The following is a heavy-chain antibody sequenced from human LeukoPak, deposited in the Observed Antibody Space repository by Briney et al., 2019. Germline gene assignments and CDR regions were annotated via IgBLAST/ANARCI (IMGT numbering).Heavy chain of an antibody. V-gene: IGHV3-48*01. CDR2: ISSSSSTI. Sequence: PGGSLRLSCAASGFTFSSYSMNWVRQAPGKGLEWVSYISSSSSTIYYADSVKGRFTISRDNAKNSLYLQMNSLRAEDTALYYCARDVHVATIYPLDYWGQGTLVTVSS. J-gene: IGHJ4*02. D-gene: IGHD5-12*01. CDR3: ARDVHVATIYPLDY. CDR1: GFTFSSYS.